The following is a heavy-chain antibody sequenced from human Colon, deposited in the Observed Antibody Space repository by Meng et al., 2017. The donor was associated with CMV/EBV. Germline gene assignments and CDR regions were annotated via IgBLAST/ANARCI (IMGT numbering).Heavy chain of an antibody. CDR1: GFTFGNFA. D-gene: IGHD6-19*01. Sequence: EVQLLGSXXXXTQXXKXXRVCCEVFGFTFGNFAMSWVRLAPGKGLEWVSSISGNGGDTFYAASVKGRFTISRDDSQSTVHLQMNSLRADDTALYYCAKGFDASGWHDRLGFDSWGQGTLVTVYS. V-gene: IGHV3-23*01. J-gene: IGHJ4*01. CDR3: AKGFDASGWHDRLGFDS. CDR2: ISGNGGDT.